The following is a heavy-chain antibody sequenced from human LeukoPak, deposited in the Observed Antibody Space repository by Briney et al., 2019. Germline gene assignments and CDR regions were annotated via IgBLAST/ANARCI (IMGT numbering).Heavy chain of an antibody. J-gene: IGHJ4*02. CDR1: GFTFRSYG. CDR3: ASEFIVGATFDY. Sequence: GGSLRLSCAASGFTFRSYGMNWVRQAPGKGLEWVSYVTSSGSTIYYADSVKGRFTISRDNAKTSLYLQMNSLRAEDTAVYYCASEFIVGATFDYWGQGTLVTVSS. V-gene: IGHV3-48*03. CDR2: VTSSGSTI. D-gene: IGHD1-26*01.